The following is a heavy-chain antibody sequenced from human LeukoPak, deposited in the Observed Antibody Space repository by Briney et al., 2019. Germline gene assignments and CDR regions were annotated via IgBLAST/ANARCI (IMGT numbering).Heavy chain of an antibody. CDR3: ARGRRYYDFWSGYYYDY. Sequence: SETLSLTCAVSGGSISSNSYYWGWIRQPPGKGLEWIGSIYYSGSTYYNPSLKSRVTISVDTSKNQFSLKLSSVTAADTAVYYCARGRRYYDFWSGYYYDYWGQGTLVTVSS. CDR1: GGSISSNSYY. J-gene: IGHJ4*02. V-gene: IGHV4-39*07. CDR2: IYYSGST. D-gene: IGHD3-3*01.